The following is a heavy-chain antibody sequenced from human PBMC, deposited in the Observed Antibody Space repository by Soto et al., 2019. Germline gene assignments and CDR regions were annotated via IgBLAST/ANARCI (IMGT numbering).Heavy chain of an antibody. Sequence: SETLSLTCAVYGGSFSGYYWSWIRQPPGKGLEWIGEINHSGSTNYNPSLKSRVTISVDTSKNQFSLKLSSVTAADTAVYYCARDRSGRGRWLQFNAFDIWGQGTMVTVSS. V-gene: IGHV4-34*01. J-gene: IGHJ3*02. CDR3: ARDRSGRGRWLQFNAFDI. CDR1: GGSFSGYY. D-gene: IGHD5-12*01. CDR2: INHSGST.